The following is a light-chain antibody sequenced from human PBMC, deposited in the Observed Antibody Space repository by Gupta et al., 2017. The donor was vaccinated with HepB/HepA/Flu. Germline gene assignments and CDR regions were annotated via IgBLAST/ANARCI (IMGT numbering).Light chain of an antibody. CDR1: QNVRNN. Sequence: DIVMTQSPATLSVSPGESATLSCRASQNVRNNVAWYQQKPGQTPRLLIYGTSTRSTGIPARFSCSGSGIEFTLTISSLQSEDFAVYYCQQYNNWPPFTFGQGTKLEI. J-gene: IGKJ2*01. CDR2: GTS. CDR3: QQYNNWPPFT. V-gene: IGKV3-15*01.